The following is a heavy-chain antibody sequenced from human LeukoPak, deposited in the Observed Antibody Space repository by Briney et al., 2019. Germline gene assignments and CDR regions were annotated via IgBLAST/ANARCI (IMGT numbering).Heavy chain of an antibody. D-gene: IGHD3-10*01. CDR1: GGSISSSTDY. V-gene: IGHV4-39*07. CDR2: IYYSGST. CDR3: ARISTYYGSGSYPYYFDL. Sequence: SETLSLTCTVSGGSISSSTDYWGWIRQPPGKGLEWIGSIYYSGSTHYNPSLKSRVTISVDTSKNQFSLKLSPVTAADTAVYYCARISTYYGSGSYPYYFDLWGQGSLVTVSS. J-gene: IGHJ4*02.